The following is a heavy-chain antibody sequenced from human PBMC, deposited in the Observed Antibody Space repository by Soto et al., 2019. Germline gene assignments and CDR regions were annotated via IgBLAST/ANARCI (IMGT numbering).Heavy chain of an antibody. CDR1: GDSVSSNSAA. J-gene: IGHJ3*02. D-gene: IGHD3-22*01. V-gene: IGHV6-1*01. CDR3: AREVETHYYDSSGYYRDAFDI. CDR2: TYYRSKWYN. Sequence: SQTLSLTCAISGDSVSSNSAAWNWIRQSPSRGLEWLGRTYYRSKWYNDYAVSVKSRITINPDTSKNQFSLQLNSVTPEDTAVYYCAREVETHYYDSSGYYRDAFDIWGQGTMVTVSS.